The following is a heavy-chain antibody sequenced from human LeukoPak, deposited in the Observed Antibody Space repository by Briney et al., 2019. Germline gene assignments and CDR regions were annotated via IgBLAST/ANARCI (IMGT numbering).Heavy chain of an antibody. J-gene: IGHJ4*02. CDR1: GYTFSGQY. CDR2: INPNSGGT. D-gene: IGHD3-22*01. CDR3: ATETYYYDSSGYHYFDY. V-gene: IGHV1-2*02. Sequence: GASVKVSCKASGYTFSGQYMHWVRQAPGQGLEWMGWINPNSGGTNYAQKFQGRVTMTRDTSISTAYMELSSLRSEDTAVYYCATETYYYDSSGYHYFDYWGQGTLVTVSS.